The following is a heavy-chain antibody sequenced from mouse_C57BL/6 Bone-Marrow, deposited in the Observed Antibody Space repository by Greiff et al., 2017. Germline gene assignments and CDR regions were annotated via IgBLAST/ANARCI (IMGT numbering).Heavy chain of an antibody. CDR3: ARDTTVVAHYFDY. J-gene: IGHJ2*01. Sequence: QVQLKESGPELVKPGASVKISCKASGYAFSSSWMNWVKQRPGKGLEWIGLIYPGDGDTNYNGKFKGKATLTADKSSSTAFMQLSSLTSEDSAVYFCARDTTVVAHYFDYWGQGTTLTVSS. D-gene: IGHD1-1*01. V-gene: IGHV1-82*01. CDR1: GYAFSSSW. CDR2: IYPGDGDT.